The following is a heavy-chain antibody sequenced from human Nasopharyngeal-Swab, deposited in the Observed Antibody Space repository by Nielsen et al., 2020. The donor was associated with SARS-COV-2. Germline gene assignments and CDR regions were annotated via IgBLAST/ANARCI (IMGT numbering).Heavy chain of an antibody. CDR1: GGSISSYY. D-gene: IGHD2-2*01. Sequence: SETLSLSCTVSGGSISSYYWSWLRQPPGKGLEWIGYIYYSGSTNYNPSLKSRVTISVDTSKNQFSLQLNSVTPEDTAVYYCANEDIVVVPAAGDYYYYYGMDVWGQGTTVTVSS. CDR2: IYYSGST. CDR3: ANEDIVVVPAAGDYYYYYGMDV. J-gene: IGHJ6*02. V-gene: IGHV4-59*12.